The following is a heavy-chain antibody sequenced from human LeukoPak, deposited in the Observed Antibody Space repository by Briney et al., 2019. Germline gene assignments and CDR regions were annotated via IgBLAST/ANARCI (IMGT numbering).Heavy chain of an antibody. Sequence: GGSLRLSCAASGFTFSNAWMSWVRQAPGKGLEWVSAIVGNGGSTYYADSVKGRFTISRDNSKNTLYLQVSSLRAEDTAVYYCAKHSLGTLGYWGQGTLVTVSS. CDR2: IVGNGGST. V-gene: IGHV3-23*01. CDR1: GFTFSNAW. CDR3: AKHSLGTLGY. J-gene: IGHJ4*02.